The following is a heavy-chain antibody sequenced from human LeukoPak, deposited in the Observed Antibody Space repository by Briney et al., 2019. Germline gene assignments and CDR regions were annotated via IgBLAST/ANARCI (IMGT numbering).Heavy chain of an antibody. CDR1: GGSFSGYY. J-gene: IGHJ4*02. CDR2: INHSGST. D-gene: IGHD5-12*01. CDR3: ARGAREGGYDSPCDS. V-gene: IGHV4-34*01. Sequence: TSETLSLTCAVYGGSFSGYYWSWIRQPPGKGLEWIGEINHSGSTNYNPSLKSRVTISVDTSKNQFSLKLSSVTAADTAVYYCARGAREGGYDSPCDSWGQGTLVTVSS.